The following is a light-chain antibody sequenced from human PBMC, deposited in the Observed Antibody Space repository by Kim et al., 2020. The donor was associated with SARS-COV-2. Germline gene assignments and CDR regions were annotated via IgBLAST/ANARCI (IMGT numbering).Light chain of an antibody. CDR3: NSRDSSGNHVV. V-gene: IGLV3-19*01. CDR1: SLRSDY. J-gene: IGLJ2*01. CDR2: GKN. Sequence: ALGPPVRITCQGDSLRSDYASWYQQKPGQAPVLVTYGKNNRPSGIPDRFSGSSSGNTASLTITGAQAEDEADYYCNSRDSSGNHVVFGGGTQLTVL.